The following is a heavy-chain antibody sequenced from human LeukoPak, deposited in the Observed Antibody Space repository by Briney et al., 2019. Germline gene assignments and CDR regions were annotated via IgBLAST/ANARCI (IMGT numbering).Heavy chain of an antibody. J-gene: IGHJ4*02. CDR1: GGSISSGSYY. CDR2: IYTSGST. CDR3: ARDRFSPYGSGRDYFDY. V-gene: IGHV4-61*02. D-gene: IGHD3-10*01. Sequence: PSQTLSLTCTVSGGSISSGSYYWSWIRQPAGKGLEWIGRIYTSGSTNYNPSLKSRVTISVDTSKNQFSLKLSSVTAADTAVYYCARDRFSPYGSGRDYFDYWGQGTLVTVSS.